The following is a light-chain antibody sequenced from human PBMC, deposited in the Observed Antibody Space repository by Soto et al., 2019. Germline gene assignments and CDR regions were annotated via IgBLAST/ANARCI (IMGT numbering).Light chain of an antibody. CDR2: KAS. CDR3: QHYNSYSEA. Sequence: DIHMTQSPSTLSGSVVDRVTLTRRASQTISSRLAWYQQKPGKAPKLLIYKASTLKSGVPSRFSGSGSGTEFTLTISSLQPDDFATYYCQHYNSYSEAFGQGTKVDI. J-gene: IGKJ1*01. CDR1: QTISSR. V-gene: IGKV1-5*03.